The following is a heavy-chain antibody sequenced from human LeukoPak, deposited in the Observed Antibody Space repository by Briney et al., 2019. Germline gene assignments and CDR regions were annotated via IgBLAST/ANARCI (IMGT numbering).Heavy chain of an antibody. CDR3: VKKGSSWSPRFDS. V-gene: IGHV3-23*01. J-gene: IGHJ5*01. CDR1: GFTFNTYV. CDR2: ISGSGGGT. D-gene: IGHD6-13*01. Sequence: GGSLRLSCAVSGFTFNTYVMSWVRQAPGKGLEWVSAISGSGGGTYYVASVRGRFTISRDNSDNRLYLQMNSLRVEDTAVYFCVKKGSSWSPRFDSWGQGTLVTVSS.